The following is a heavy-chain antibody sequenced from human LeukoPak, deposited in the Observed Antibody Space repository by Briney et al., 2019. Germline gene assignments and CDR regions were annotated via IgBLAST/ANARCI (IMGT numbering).Heavy chain of an antibody. CDR3: AKDRGWWHDVYFDY. CDR2: IWYDGSNK. Sequence: GGSLRLSCAASGFTFSSYGMHWVRQAPGKGLEWVAVIWYDGSNKYYADSVKGRFTISRDNSKNTLYLQMNSLRAEDTAVYYCAKDRGWWHDVYFDYWGQGTLVTVSS. CDR1: GFTFSSYG. J-gene: IGHJ4*02. V-gene: IGHV3-33*06. D-gene: IGHD2-15*01.